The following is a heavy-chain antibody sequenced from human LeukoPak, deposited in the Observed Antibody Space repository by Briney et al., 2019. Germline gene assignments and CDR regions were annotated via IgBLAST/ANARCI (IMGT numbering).Heavy chain of an antibody. CDR1: GFTFSSYG. V-gene: IGHV3-33*01. CDR3: ARTYYYDSSDFDY. CDR2: IWYDGSNK. J-gene: IGHJ4*02. D-gene: IGHD3-22*01. Sequence: PGGSLRLSCAASGFTFSSYGMHWVRQAPGKGLEWVAVIWYDGSNKYYADSVKGRFTISRDNSKNTLYLQMNSLRAEDTAVYYCARTYYYDSSDFDYWGQGTLVTVSS.